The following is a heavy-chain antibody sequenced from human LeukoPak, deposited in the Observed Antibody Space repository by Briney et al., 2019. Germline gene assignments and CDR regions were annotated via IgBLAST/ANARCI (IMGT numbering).Heavy chain of an antibody. CDR2: IIPIFGTA. D-gene: IGHD2-2*02. V-gene: IGHV1-69*13. CDR1: GGTFSSYA. J-gene: IGHJ5*02. Sequence: SVKVSCKASGGTFSSYAISWVRQAPVQGLEWMGGIIPIFGTANYAQKFQGRVTITADESTSTAYMELSSLRSEDTAVYYCAREYAPGYCSSTSCYRGVNWFDPWGQGTLVTVSS. CDR3: AREYAPGYCSSTSCYRGVNWFDP.